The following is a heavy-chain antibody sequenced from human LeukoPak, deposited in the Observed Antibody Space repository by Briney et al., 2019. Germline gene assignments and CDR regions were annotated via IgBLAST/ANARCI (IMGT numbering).Heavy chain of an antibody. CDR1: GFTFSDHY. D-gene: IGHD4-23*01. Sequence: PGGSLRLSCAASGFTFSDHYMDWVRQAPGKGLEWVGRSKNKANSYTTDYAASVKGRFTISRDDSKNSLFLQMSSLKTEDTAVYYCTRRVFGGNCYYDFWGQGTLVTVSS. V-gene: IGHV3-72*01. J-gene: IGHJ4*02. CDR2: SKNKANSYTT. CDR3: TRRVFGGNCYYDF.